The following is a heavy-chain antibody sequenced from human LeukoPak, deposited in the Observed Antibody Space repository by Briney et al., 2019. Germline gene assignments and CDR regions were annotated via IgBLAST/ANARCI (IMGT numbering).Heavy chain of an antibody. D-gene: IGHD3-22*01. CDR1: GFTFSSYS. Sequence: GGSLRLSCAASGFTFSSYSMNWVRQAPGKGLEWVSYISSSSSTIYYADSVKGRFTISRDNAKNSLYLQMNSLRAEDTAVYYCARESGYDSDAFDIWGQGTMVTVSS. CDR3: ARESGYDSDAFDI. CDR2: ISSSSSTI. V-gene: IGHV3-48*01. J-gene: IGHJ3*02.